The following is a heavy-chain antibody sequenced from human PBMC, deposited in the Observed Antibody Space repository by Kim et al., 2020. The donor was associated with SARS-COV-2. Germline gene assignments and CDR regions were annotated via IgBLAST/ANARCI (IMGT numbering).Heavy chain of an antibody. Sequence: GGSLRLSCAASGFTFSSYGMHWVRQAPGKGLEWVAVIWYDGSNKYYADSVKGRFTISRDNSKNTLYLQMNSLRAEDTAVYYCAKGDRGGYCSGGSCYSGGWFDPWGQGTLVTVSS. CDR2: IWYDGSNK. CDR3: AKGDRGGYCSGGSCYSGGWFDP. V-gene: IGHV3-33*06. D-gene: IGHD2-15*01. J-gene: IGHJ5*02. CDR1: GFTFSSYG.